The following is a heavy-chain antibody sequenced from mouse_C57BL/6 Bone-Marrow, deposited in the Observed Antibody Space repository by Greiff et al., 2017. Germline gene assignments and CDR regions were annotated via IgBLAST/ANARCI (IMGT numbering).Heavy chain of an antibody. D-gene: IGHD1-1*01. V-gene: IGHV1-50*01. CDR2: IDPSDSYT. CDR1: GYTFTSYW. CDR3: ASDYYDSSSYWYIDV. J-gene: IGHJ1*03. Sequence: VQLQQPGAELVKPGASVKLSCKASGYTFTSYWMQWVKQRPGQGLEWIGEIDPSDSYTNYNQKFKGKATLTVDTSSSTAYMQLSSLTSEDSAVEYCASDYYDSSSYWYIDVWGTGTTVTVSS.